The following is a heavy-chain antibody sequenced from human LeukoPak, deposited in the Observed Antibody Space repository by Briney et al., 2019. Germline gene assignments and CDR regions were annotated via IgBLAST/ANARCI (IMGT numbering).Heavy chain of an antibody. J-gene: IGHJ5*02. V-gene: IGHV3-53*04. CDR3: AREGPDWFDP. CDR1: GFTVSSNY. CDR2: IYSGGST. D-gene: IGHD1-14*01. Sequence: GSLRLSCAASGFTVSSNYMSWVRQAPGKGLEWVSVIYSGGSTYYADSVKGRFTISRHNSKNALYLQMNSLRAEDTAVYYCAREGPDWFDPWGQGTLVTVSS.